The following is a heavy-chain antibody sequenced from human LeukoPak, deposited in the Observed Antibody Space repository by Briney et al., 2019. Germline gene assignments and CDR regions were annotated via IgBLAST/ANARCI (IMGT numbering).Heavy chain of an antibody. CDR3: AKDLGRYRNNFFDY. CDR1: GFTFRRYW. D-gene: IGHD1-26*01. Sequence: PGGSLRLSCAAAGFTFRRYWMSWASQASGKGLEWVANIKQDGSEKYYVDSVKGRFTISRDNAKNSLYLQMNSLRADDTAVYYCAKDLGRYRNNFFDYWGQGNLVTVSS. J-gene: IGHJ4*02. CDR2: IKQDGSEK. V-gene: IGHV3-7*05.